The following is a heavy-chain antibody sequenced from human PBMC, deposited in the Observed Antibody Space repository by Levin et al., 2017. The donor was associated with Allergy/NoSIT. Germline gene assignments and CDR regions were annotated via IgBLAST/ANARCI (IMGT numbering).Heavy chain of an antibody. Sequence: GGSLRLSCAASGFTFSSYAMHWVRQAPGKGLEWVAVISYDGSNKYYADSVKGRFTISRDNSKNTLYLQMNSLRAEDTAVYYCARVRAGYSSGWYDYWGQGTLVTVSS. V-gene: IGHV3-30-3*01. CDR3: ARVRAGYSSGWYDY. D-gene: IGHD6-19*01. CDR1: GFTFSSYA. CDR2: ISYDGSNK. J-gene: IGHJ4*02.